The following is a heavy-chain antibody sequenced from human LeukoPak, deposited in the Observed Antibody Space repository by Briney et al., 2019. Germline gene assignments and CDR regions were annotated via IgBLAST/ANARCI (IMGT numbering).Heavy chain of an antibody. J-gene: IGHJ3*02. CDR3: ARVPYSDSSGDAFDI. D-gene: IGHD3-22*01. Sequence: APVKVSCKASGYTFTGYYMHWVRQAPGQGLEWMGWMNPNSGGTKNAQKFQGRVTMTRDTSVSTAYMELSRLRSDDTAVYYCARVPYSDSSGDAFDIWGQGTLLTVSS. V-gene: IGHV1-2*02. CDR1: GYTFTGYY. CDR2: MNPNSGGT.